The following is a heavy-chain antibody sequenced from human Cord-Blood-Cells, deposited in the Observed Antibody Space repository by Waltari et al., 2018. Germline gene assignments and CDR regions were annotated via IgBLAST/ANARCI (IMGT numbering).Heavy chain of an antibody. CDR2: IYHSGST. CDR3: ARDPEVARFDY. Sequence: VQLQESGQGLVKPSETLSLTCAVSGYPISSGYHWGWFRQPPGKGMEWFGSIYHSGSTYYNPSLKSRVTISVDTSKNQFSLKLSSVTAADTAVYYCARDPEVARFDYWGQGTLVTVSS. D-gene: IGHD2-15*01. CDR1: GYPISSGYH. V-gene: IGHV4-38-2*02. J-gene: IGHJ4*02.